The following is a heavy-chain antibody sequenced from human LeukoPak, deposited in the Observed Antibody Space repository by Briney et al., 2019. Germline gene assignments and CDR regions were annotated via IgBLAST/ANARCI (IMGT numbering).Heavy chain of an antibody. J-gene: IGHJ5*02. D-gene: IGHD6-6*01. CDR1: GDPMNNEW. Sequence: SETLSLTCVVFGDPMNNEWWSWVRQPPGKGLEWIGEINHSGSTNYNPSLKSRVTISVDTSKNQFSLKLSSVTAADTAVYYCARIGRIAAREAAWGQGTLVTVSS. V-gene: IGHV4-34*01. CDR3: ARIGRIAAREAA. CDR2: INHSGST.